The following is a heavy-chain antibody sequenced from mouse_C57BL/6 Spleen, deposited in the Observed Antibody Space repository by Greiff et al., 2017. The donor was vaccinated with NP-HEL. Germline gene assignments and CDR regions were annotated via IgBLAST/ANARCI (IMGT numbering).Heavy chain of an antibody. V-gene: IGHV1-61*01. CDR2: IYPSDSET. D-gene: IGHD1-1*01. CDR3: ARGTTTVVATKAWFAY. J-gene: IGHJ3*01. CDR1: GYTFTSYW. Sequence: QVQLQQSGAELVRPGSSVKLSCKASGYTFTSYWMDWVKQRPGQGLEWIGNIYPSDSETHYNQKFKDKATLTVDKSSSTAYMQLSSLTSEDSAVYYCARGTTTVVATKAWFAYWGQGTLVTVSA.